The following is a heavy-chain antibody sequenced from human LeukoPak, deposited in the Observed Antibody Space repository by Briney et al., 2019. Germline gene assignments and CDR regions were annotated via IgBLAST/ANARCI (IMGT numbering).Heavy chain of an antibody. J-gene: IGHJ4*02. CDR3: ARETAAAGSFIAINDY. CDR1: GGSISSSSYY. V-gene: IGHV4-39*07. D-gene: IGHD6-13*01. CDR2: INDSEST. Sequence: PSETLSLTCTVSGGSISSSSYYWGWIRQPPGKGLEWIGEINDSESTNYNPSLKSRVTISVDTSKNQFSLELSSVTAADTAIYYCARETAAAGSFIAINDYWGQGTLVTVSS.